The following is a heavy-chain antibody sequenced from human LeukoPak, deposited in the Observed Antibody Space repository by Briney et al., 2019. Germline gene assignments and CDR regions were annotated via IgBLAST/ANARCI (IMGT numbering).Heavy chain of an antibody. CDR3: ARANYSGRSCRGGYYYYYDLCV. J-gene: IGHJ6*02. CDR2: IYYSGST. CDR1: SGIISSYA. D-gene: IGHD1-1*01. Sequence: PSETLTLTCTVSSGIISSYAMRWIRQPPGKGLEWIGYIYYSGSTNYNPSLKSRVTISVDTSKNQFSLTLSSVPVTRTAVYYCARANYSGRSCRGGYYYYYDLCVWGQGTTVTVSS. V-gene: IGHV4-59*01.